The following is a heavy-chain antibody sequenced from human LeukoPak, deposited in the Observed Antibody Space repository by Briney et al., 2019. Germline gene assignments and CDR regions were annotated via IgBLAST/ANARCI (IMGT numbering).Heavy chain of an antibody. Sequence: PSETLSLTCTVSGGSISSSGYYWGWIRQPPGKGLEWIGSIYYSGSTYYNPSLKSRVTISVDTSKNQFSLKLSSVTAADTAVYYCARQDYDSSGYYSLNYFDYWGQGTLVTVSP. V-gene: IGHV4-39*01. CDR1: GGSISSSGYY. D-gene: IGHD3-22*01. CDR3: ARQDYDSSGYYSLNYFDY. J-gene: IGHJ4*02. CDR2: IYYSGST.